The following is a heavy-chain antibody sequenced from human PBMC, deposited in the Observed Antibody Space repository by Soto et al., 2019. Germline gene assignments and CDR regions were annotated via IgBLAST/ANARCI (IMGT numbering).Heavy chain of an antibody. CDR2: IYHSGST. D-gene: IGHD6-13*01. CDR1: GYSISSGYY. V-gene: IGHV4-38-2*01. Sequence: PSETLSLTCAVSGYSISSGYYWGWIRQPPGKGLEWIGSIYHSGSTYYNPSLKSRVTISVDTSKNQFSLKLSSVTAADTAVYYCARTAAGTRENWFDPWGRGTLVTVSS. CDR3: ARTAAGTRENWFDP. J-gene: IGHJ5*02.